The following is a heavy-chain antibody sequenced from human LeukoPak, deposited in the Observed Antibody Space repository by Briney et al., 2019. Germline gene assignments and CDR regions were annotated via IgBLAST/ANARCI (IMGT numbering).Heavy chain of an antibody. CDR2: ISASGDVT. CDR3: ARLSDDYVWGSYRLDAFDI. J-gene: IGHJ3*02. V-gene: IGHV3-23*01. CDR1: RFSFSTYP. Sequence: GGSLRLSCAASRFSFSTYPMGWVRQAPGKGLEWVSGISASGDVTFHADPVKGRFTISRDNSKNTLYLQMNSLRAEDTAVYYCARLSDDYVWGSYRLDAFDIWGQGTMVTVSS. D-gene: IGHD3-16*02.